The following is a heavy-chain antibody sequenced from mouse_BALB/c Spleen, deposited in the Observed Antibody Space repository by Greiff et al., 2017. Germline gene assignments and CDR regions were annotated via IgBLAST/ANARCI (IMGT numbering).Heavy chain of an antibody. Sequence: VQLQQSGAELAKPGASVKMSCKASGYTFTSYCMHWVKQRPGQGLEWIGYINPSPGCTEYNQKFKDKATVTVDKSSSTAYMQLTSLTSEDSAVYSCERGAYYGRRYYLDYWGQGTTLTVSS. D-gene: IGHD1-1*01. CDR3: ERGAYYGRRYYLDY. J-gene: IGHJ2*01. CDR2: INPSPGCT. V-gene: IGHV1-7*01. CDR1: GYTFTSYC.